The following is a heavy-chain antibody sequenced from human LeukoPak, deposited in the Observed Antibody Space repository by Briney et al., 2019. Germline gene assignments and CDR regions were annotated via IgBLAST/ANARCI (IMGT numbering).Heavy chain of an antibody. D-gene: IGHD3-10*01. CDR2: IYPGDSDT. J-gene: IGHJ4*02. Sequence: HGESLKISCKGSGYSFTSYWIGWVRQMPGKGLEWMGIIYPGDSDTRYSPSFQGQVTISADKSISTAYLQWSSLKASDTAMYYCASARPAFGVEGDYWGQGTLVTVSS. V-gene: IGHV5-51*01. CDR3: ASARPAFGVEGDY. CDR1: GYSFTSYW.